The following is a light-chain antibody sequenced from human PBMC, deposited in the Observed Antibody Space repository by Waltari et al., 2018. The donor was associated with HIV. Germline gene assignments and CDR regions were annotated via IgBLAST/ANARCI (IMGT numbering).Light chain of an antibody. CDR2: SNN. J-gene: IGLJ3*02. Sequence: QSVLTQPPSASGTPGQRVTISCSGSSSNIGSNTVNWYQQLPGTAPKLLIYSNNQRPSGVPDRFSGSKAGTSASLAIRGLQSEDEADYYCAAWDDSLNALMFGGGTKLTVL. CDR1: SSNIGSNT. V-gene: IGLV1-44*01. CDR3: AAWDDSLNALM.